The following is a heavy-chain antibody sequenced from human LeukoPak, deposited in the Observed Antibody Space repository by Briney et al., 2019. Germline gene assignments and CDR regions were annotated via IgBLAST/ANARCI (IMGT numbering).Heavy chain of an antibody. Sequence: ASETLSLTCTVSGGSISSYYWSWIRQPAGKGLEWIGRINTSGKTNYNPPLKSRVTMSVDTSKNQFSLKLNSVSAADTAVYYCARLDGYTSFDYWGQGTQVTVSS. CDR1: GGSISSYY. V-gene: IGHV4-4*07. CDR2: INTSGKT. J-gene: IGHJ4*02. CDR3: ARLDGYTSFDY. D-gene: IGHD5-24*01.